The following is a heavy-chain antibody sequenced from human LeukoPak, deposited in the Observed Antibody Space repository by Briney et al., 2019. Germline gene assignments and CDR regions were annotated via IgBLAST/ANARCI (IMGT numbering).Heavy chain of an antibody. D-gene: IGHD1-14*01. CDR1: GGSISSYY. CDR2: IYTSGST. J-gene: IGHJ6*02. Sequence: SETLSLTCTVSGGSISSYYWSWIRQPAGKGLEWIGRIYTSGSTNYNPSLKSRVTMSVDTSKNQFSLKLSSVTAADTAVYYCVRDGTPYYYYGMDVWGQGTTVTVSS. CDR3: VRDGTPYYYYGMDV. V-gene: IGHV4-4*07.